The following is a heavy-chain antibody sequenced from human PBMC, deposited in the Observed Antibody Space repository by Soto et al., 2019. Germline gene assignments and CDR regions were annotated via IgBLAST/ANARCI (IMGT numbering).Heavy chain of an antibody. V-gene: IGHV1-69*01. D-gene: IGHD6-13*01. CDR2: IIPIFGTA. CDR1: GGTFSSYA. CDR3: ASRIAAAGTNFDY. J-gene: IGHJ4*02. Sequence: AAAVKGSCKASGGTFSSYAISWVRQAPGQGLEWMGGIIPIFGTANYAQKFQGRVTITADESTSTAYMELSSLRSEDTAVYYCASRIAAAGTNFDYWGQGTLVTVSS.